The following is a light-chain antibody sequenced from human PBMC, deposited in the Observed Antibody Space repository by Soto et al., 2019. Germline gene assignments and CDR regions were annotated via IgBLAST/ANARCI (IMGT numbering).Light chain of an antibody. V-gene: IGKV3D-15*01. J-gene: IGKJ4*01. Sequence: ETVMTQSPGTLSVSPGERATLSCRASQSVSSNLAWYQQKPGQAPRLLIYDASARATGIPARFSGSGSGTECTLTISSLQSEDFAVYYCEQYHEWPLTFGGGTEVEIK. CDR3: EQYHEWPLT. CDR2: DAS. CDR1: QSVSSN.